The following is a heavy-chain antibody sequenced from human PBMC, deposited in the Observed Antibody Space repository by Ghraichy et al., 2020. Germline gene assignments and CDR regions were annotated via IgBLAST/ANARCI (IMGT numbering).Heavy chain of an antibody. V-gene: IGHV4-61*02. J-gene: IGHJ6*02. Sequence: SETLSLTCTVSGGSISSGSYYWSLIRQPAGKGLEWIGRIHTSGSTNYNPSLWSRVTISVDTSKNQFSLKLSSVTAADTAVYYCARESDYYGMDVWGQGTTVTVSS. CDR2: IHTSGST. CDR1: GGSISSGSYY. CDR3: ARESDYYGMDV.